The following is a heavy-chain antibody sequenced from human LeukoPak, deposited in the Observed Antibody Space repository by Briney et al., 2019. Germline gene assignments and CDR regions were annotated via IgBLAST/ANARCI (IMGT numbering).Heavy chain of an antibody. D-gene: IGHD5-12*01. CDR1: GFTFSSYG. V-gene: IGHV3-30*18. CDR2: ISYDGSNK. J-gene: IGHJ4*02. Sequence: GRSLRLSCAASGFTFSSYGMHWVRQAPGKGLEWVAVISYDGSNKYYADSVKGRFTISRDNSKNTLYLQMNSLRAEDTAVYYCAKDRVVATSDWGQGTLVTVS. CDR3: AKDRVVATSD.